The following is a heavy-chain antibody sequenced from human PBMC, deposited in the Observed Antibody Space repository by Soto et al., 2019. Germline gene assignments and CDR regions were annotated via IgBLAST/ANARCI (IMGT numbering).Heavy chain of an antibody. V-gene: IGHV4-34*01. D-gene: IGHD6-13*01. CDR2: INHSGST. J-gene: IGHJ5*02. Sequence: SETLSLTCAVYGGSFSGYYWSWIRQPPGKGLEWIGEINHSGSTNYNPSLKSRVTISVDTSKNQFSLKLSSVTAADTAVYYCARSCSSSWYTNWFDPWGQGTLVTVSS. CDR1: GGSFSGYY. CDR3: ARSCSSSWYTNWFDP.